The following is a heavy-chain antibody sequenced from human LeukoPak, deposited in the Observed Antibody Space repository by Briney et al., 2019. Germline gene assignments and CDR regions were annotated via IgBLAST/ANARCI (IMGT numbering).Heavy chain of an antibody. CDR3: ARDVLAHPFDY. V-gene: IGHV3-23*01. J-gene: IGHJ4*02. CDR1: GFTFSSYS. Sequence: GGSLRLSCVASGFTFSSYSMSWVRQAPGKGLEWVSGVSGSGGSTYYADAVKGRFTISRDNSKNTVYLRMNSLRAEDTAVYFCARDVLAHPFDYWGQGTLVTVSS. CDR2: VSGSGGST.